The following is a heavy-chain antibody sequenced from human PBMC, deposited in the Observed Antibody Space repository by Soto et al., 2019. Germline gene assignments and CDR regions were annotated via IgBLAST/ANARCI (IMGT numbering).Heavy chain of an antibody. V-gene: IGHV4-39*01. CDR3: ARSYVSGYYPSWFDP. CDR1: GGSISSSSYY. J-gene: IGHJ5*02. Sequence: QLQLQESGPGLVKPSETLSLTCTVSGGSISSSSYYWGWIRQPPGKGLEWIGSIYYSGSTYYNPSLKSRVTIPVDTSKNQFSLKLSSVTAADTAVYYCARSYVSGYYPSWFDPWGQGTLVTVSS. D-gene: IGHD3-22*01. CDR2: IYYSGST.